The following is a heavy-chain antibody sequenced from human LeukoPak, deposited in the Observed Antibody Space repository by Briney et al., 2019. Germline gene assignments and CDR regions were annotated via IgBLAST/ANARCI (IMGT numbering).Heavy chain of an antibody. CDR3: AKGGWIQLWYNDWFDS. V-gene: IGHV3-30*18. Sequence: VGSLSPSPAASGFTFSNYGIDWVRQAPGKGLEWVAVISYDGSNKYYADSVTGRFTISRDNSKNTLYLQMNSLGAEDSAVYYCAKGGWIQLWYNDWFDSWGQGTMVTVSS. J-gene: IGHJ5*01. CDR1: GFTFSNYG. D-gene: IGHD5-18*01. CDR2: ISYDGSNK.